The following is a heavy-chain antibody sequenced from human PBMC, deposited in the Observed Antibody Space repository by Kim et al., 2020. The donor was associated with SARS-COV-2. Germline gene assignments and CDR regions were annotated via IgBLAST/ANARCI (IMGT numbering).Heavy chain of an antibody. V-gene: IGHV3-23*01. J-gene: IGHJ4*02. Sequence: GGSLRLSCAASGFTFSNYAMSWVRQAPGKGLEWVSSISDSGTGTYYADSVKGRFTISRDNSKSTLYLQMISLRVEDTAVYYCATHFREISSCLDYWGQGTLVTVSS. CDR1: GFTFSNYA. D-gene: IGHD6-13*01. CDR2: ISDSGTGT. CDR3: ATHFREISSCLDY.